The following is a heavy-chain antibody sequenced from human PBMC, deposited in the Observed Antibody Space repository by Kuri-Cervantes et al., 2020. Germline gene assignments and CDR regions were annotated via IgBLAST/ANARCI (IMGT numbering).Heavy chain of an antibody. V-gene: IGHV3-23*01. CDR3: ARDRVVPAATVYYYYGMDV. J-gene: IGHJ6*02. CDR1: GFTFSSYA. CDR2: ISNSGGNT. Sequence: GESLKISCAASGFTFSSYAMSWVRQAPGKGLEWVSGISNSGGNTYNADSVKGRFTISRDNSKNTLYLQMNSLRAEDTAVYYCARDRVVPAATVYYYYGMDVWGQGTTVTVSS. D-gene: IGHD2-2*01.